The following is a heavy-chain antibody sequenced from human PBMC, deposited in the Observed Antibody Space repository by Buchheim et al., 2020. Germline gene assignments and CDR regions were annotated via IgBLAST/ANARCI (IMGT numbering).Heavy chain of an antibody. CDR1: GGSISSSSYY. V-gene: IGHV4-39*01. J-gene: IGHJ4*02. Sequence: QLQLQESGPGLVKPSETLSLTCTVSGGSISSSSYYWGWIRQPPGKGLEWIGSIYYSGSTYYNPSLKSRVTISVDTSKNQFSLKLSSVTAADTAVYYCARLMGDLNDYGDYVFDYWGQGTL. D-gene: IGHD4-17*01. CDR3: ARLMGDLNDYGDYVFDY. CDR2: IYYSGST.